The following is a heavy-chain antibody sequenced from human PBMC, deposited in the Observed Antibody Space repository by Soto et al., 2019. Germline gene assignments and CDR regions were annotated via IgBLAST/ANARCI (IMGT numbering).Heavy chain of an antibody. V-gene: IGHV4-30-4*01. CDR2: IYKSATT. Sequence: SETLSLTCSVSGDTISTVDYFWAWIRQPPGQALEYIGYIYKSATTYYNPSFESRVAISLDTSKSQFSLNVTSVTAADTAVYFCDRGRECLTGRCGKNWFDLSGQGILVTVSS. CDR1: GDTISTVDYF. D-gene: IGHD7-27*01. J-gene: IGHJ5*01. CDR3: DRGRECLTGRCGKNWFDL.